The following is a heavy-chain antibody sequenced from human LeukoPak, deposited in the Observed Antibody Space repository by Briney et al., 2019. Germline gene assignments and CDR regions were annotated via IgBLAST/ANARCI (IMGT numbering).Heavy chain of an antibody. CDR1: GGSISSYY. CDR3: ARGRNEDTAMAGDY. Sequence: PSETLSLTCTVSGGSISSYYWSWIRQPPGKGLEWIGFIYYSGSTNYNPSLKSRVTISVDTSQNQFSLKLSSVTAAATAVYYCARGRNEDTAMAGDYWGQGTLVTVSS. J-gene: IGHJ4*02. D-gene: IGHD5-18*01. CDR2: IYYSGST. V-gene: IGHV4-59*01.